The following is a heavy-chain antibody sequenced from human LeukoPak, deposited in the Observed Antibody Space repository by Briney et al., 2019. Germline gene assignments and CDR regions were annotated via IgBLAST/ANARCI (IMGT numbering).Heavy chain of an antibody. CDR1: GFTFSSYD. D-gene: IGHD3-10*01. CDR2: IGTAGDT. CDR3: ARAIIGGYYYGMDV. V-gene: IGHV3-13*01. J-gene: IGHJ6*01. Sequence: PGGSLRLSCAASGFTFSSYDMHWVRQATGKGLEWVSAIGTAGDTYYPGSVKGRFTISRENAKNSLYLQMNSLRAGDTAVYYCARAIIGGYYYGMDVWGQGTTVTVSS.